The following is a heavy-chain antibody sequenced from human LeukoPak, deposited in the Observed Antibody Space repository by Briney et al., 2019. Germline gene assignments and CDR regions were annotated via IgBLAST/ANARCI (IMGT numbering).Heavy chain of an antibody. D-gene: IGHD6-19*01. CDR1: GGSISSYY. CDR3: ARGGSGWANTYYFDY. J-gene: IGHJ4*02. Sequence: PSETLSLTCTVSGGSISSYYWSWIRQPAGKGLEWIGRIYTSGSTNYNPSLKSRVTMSVDTSKNQFSLKLSSVTAADTAVYYWARGGSGWANTYYFDYWGQGTLVTVSS. V-gene: IGHV4-4*07. CDR2: IYTSGST.